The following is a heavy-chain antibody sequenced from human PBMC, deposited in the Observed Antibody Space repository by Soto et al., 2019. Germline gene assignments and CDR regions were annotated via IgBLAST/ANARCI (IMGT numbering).Heavy chain of an antibody. V-gene: IGHV3-23*01. CDR2: ISGSGGST. J-gene: IGHJ6*02. Sequence: EVQLLESGGGLVQPGGSLRLSCAASGFTFSSYAMSWVRQAPGKGLEWVSAISGSGGSTYYADSVKGRFTISRDNSKNTLYLKMNRLRAEDTAVYYCAKSRYCSSTSCYLAQDYYYGMDVWGQGTTVTVSS. D-gene: IGHD2-2*01. CDR3: AKSRYCSSTSCYLAQDYYYGMDV. CDR1: GFTFSSYA.